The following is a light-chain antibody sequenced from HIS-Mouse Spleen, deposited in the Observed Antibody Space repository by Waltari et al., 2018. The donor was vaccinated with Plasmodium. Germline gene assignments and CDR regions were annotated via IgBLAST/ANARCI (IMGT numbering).Light chain of an antibody. CDR3: YSTDSSGNHRV. CDR2: EDS. Sequence: YELTQPPSVSVSPGQTARNTCSGDALPQKYASWYQQKSGQATVLVIYEDSKRPSGIPERFSGSSSGTMATLTISGAQVEDEADYYCYSTDSSGNHRVFGGGTKLTVL. CDR1: ALPQKY. V-gene: IGLV3-10*01. J-gene: IGLJ3*02.